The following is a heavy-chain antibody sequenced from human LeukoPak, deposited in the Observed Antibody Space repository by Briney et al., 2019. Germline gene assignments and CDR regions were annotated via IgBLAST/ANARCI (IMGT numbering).Heavy chain of an antibody. D-gene: IGHD3-16*01. CDR2: IKQDGSEK. Sequence: GGSLRLSCAASGFTFSSYWMTWVRQAPGKGLEWVANIKQDGSEKYYVDSVKGRFTISRDNAKNSLYLQMNSLRAEDTAIYYCARSYISPNWFDPWGQGTLVTVSS. V-gene: IGHV3-7*01. CDR3: ARSYISPNWFDP. J-gene: IGHJ5*02. CDR1: GFTFSSYW.